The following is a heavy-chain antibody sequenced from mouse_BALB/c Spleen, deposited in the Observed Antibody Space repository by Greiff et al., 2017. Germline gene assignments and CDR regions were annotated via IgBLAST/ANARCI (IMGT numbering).Heavy chain of an antibody. CDR3: ARHEGGSSDY. J-gene: IGHJ2*01. CDR2: ISSGGSYT. Sequence: EVQLVESGGDLVKPGGSLKLSCAASGFTFSSYGMSWVRQTPDKRLEWVATISSGGSYTYYPDSVKGRFTISRDNAKNTLYLQMSSLKSEDTAMYYCARHEGGSSDYWGQGTTLTVSS. V-gene: IGHV5-6*01. CDR1: GFTFSSYG. D-gene: IGHD1-1*01.